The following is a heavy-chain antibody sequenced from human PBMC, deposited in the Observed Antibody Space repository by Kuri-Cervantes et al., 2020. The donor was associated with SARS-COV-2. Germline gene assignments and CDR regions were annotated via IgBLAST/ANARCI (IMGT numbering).Heavy chain of an antibody. Sequence: GSLRLSCAVYGGSFSGYYWSWIRQPPGKGLEWIGSTYHSGSTYYNPSLKSRVTISVDTSKNQFSLKLSSVTAADTAVYYCARDELDRRGYSSSWYAGAYNWFDPWGQGTLVTVSS. V-gene: IGHV4-34*01. D-gene: IGHD6-13*01. CDR2: TYHSGST. CDR3: ARDELDRRGYSSSWYAGAYNWFDP. CDR1: GGSFSGYY. J-gene: IGHJ5*02.